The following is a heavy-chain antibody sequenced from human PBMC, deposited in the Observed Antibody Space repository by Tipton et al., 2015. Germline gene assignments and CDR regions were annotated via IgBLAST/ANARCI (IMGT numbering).Heavy chain of an antibody. J-gene: IGHJ4*02. Sequence: LRLSCTVSGGSIGSGGYYWTWIRQHPGKGLEWIGNIYYSGSSYFNPSLKSRVTILVDTSKNQFSLKLSSVTAADTAVYYCARNSRYFDSSGSKYYFDYWGQGTLVTVSS. D-gene: IGHD3-22*01. CDR3: ARNSRYFDSSGSKYYFDY. CDR2: IYYSGSS. V-gene: IGHV4-31*03. CDR1: GGSIGSGGYY.